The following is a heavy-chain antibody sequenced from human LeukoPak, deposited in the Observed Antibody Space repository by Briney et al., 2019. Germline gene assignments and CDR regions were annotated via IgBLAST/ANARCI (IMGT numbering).Heavy chain of an antibody. D-gene: IGHD2-15*01. Sequence: PVKVSFKASGGTFSSYAISLVRQAPGQGLEWMGGIIPIFGTANYAQKSQGRVTITTDESTSTAYMELSSLRSEDTAVYYCSGGSKLGYYYYYYMDVWGKGTTVTVSS. CDR1: GGTFSSYA. J-gene: IGHJ6*03. CDR2: IIPIFGTA. CDR3: SGGSKLGYYYYYYMDV. V-gene: IGHV1-69*05.